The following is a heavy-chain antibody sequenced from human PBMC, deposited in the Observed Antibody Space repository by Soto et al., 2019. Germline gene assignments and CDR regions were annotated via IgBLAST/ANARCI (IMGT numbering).Heavy chain of an antibody. CDR2: IIPIIGTP. D-gene: IGHD3-10*01. CDR3: ARDLEFRDGNISHLDY. V-gene: IGHV1-69*13. J-gene: IGHJ4*02. CDR1: GGTFRNQV. Sequence: SVKVSCKASGGTFRNQVFNWVRQAPGQGLEWMGGIIPIIGTPNYAQKFQGRVTITADASTNTVYLEVSSLRSQDTAVYYCARDLEFRDGNISHLDYWGQGTIGPVSP.